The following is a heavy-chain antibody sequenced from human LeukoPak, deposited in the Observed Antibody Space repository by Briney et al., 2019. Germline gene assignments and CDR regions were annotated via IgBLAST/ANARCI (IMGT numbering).Heavy chain of an antibody. CDR3: ASLYCSSTSCYFYY. Sequence: SGTLSLTCAVSGGSISSSNWWSWVRQPPGKGLEWIGGIYHSGSTNYNPPLKSRVTISVDKSKNQFTLKLSSVTAADTAVYYSASLYCSSTSCYFYYCGRGTLVTVSS. J-gene: IGHJ4*02. V-gene: IGHV4-4*02. CDR1: GGSISSSNW. D-gene: IGHD2-2*01. CDR2: IYHSGST.